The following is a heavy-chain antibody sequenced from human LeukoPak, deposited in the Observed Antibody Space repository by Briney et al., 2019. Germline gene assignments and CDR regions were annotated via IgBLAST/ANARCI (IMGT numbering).Heavy chain of an antibody. CDR2: FDPEDGET. CDR3: ATDPIFGVVIKGNDY. V-gene: IGHV1-24*01. J-gene: IGHJ4*02. CDR1: GYTLTELS. Sequence: ASVKVSCKVSGYTLTELSMHWVRPAPGKGLEWMGGFDPEDGETIYAQKFQGRVTMTEDTSTDTAYMELSSLRSEDTAVYYCATDPIFGVVIKGNDYWGQGTLVTVSS. D-gene: IGHD3-3*01.